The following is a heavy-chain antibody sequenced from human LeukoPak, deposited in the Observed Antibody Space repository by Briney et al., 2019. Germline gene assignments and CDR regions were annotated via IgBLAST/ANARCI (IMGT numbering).Heavy chain of an antibody. CDR1: GGSISSYY. Sequence: SETLSLTCTVSGGSISSYYWSWIRQPAGKGLEWIGRIYTSGSTNYNPSLKSRVTMSVDTSKNQFSLKLSSVTAADTAVYYCARVSSRGLRFLEWLSYWGQGTLVTVSS. J-gene: IGHJ4*02. D-gene: IGHD3-3*01. CDR3: ARVSSRGLRFLEWLSY. CDR2: IYTSGST. V-gene: IGHV4-4*07.